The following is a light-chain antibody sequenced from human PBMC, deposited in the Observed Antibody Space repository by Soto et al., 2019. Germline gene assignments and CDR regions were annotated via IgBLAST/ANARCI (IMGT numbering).Light chain of an antibody. CDR2: EVS. CDR1: SSDVGAYNF. Sequence: QSALTQPASVSGSPGQSITISCTGTSSDVGAYNFVSWYQHHPGTAPKLMIYEVSNRPSEASNRFSGSKSGNTASLTISGLQTEDKADYYCYSYRGSNAWVFGGGTKLTVL. V-gene: IGLV2-14*01. J-gene: IGLJ3*02. CDR3: YSYRGSNAWV.